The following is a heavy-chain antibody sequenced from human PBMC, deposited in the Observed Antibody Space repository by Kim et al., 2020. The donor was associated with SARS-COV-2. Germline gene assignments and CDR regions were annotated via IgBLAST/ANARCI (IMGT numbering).Heavy chain of an antibody. D-gene: IGHD6-6*01. V-gene: IGHV1-3*01. Sequence: NFQGGVTITRDTSASTAYMELSSLRSEDTAVYYCARSYSSSSRSRMDVWGQGTTVTVSS. J-gene: IGHJ6*02. CDR3: ARSYSSSSRSRMDV.